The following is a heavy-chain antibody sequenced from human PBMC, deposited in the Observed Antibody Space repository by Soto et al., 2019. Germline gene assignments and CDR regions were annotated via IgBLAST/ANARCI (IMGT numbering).Heavy chain of an antibody. V-gene: IGHV4-30-2*01. CDR2: IYHSGST. J-gene: IGHJ1*01. CDR1: GGSISSGGYS. CDR3: ASDYYYDSSGYGFQH. Sequence: SETLSLTCAVSGGSISSGGYSWSWIRQPPGKGLEWIGYIYHSGSTYYNPSLKSRVTISVDRSKNQFSLKLSSVTAADTAVYYCASDYYYDSSGYGFQHWGQGTLVTVS. D-gene: IGHD3-22*01.